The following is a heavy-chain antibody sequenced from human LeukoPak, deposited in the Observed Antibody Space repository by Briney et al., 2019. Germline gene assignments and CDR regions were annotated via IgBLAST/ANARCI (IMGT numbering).Heavy chain of an antibody. CDR1: RYTFTGYY. V-gene: IGHV1-2*02. J-gene: IGHJ3*02. Sequence: ASVKVSCKASRYTFTGYYMHWVRQAPGQGLEWMGWINPNSGGTNYAQKFQGRVTMTRDTSISTAYMELSRLRSDDTAVYYCARTGIAVAGTEAFDIWGQGTMVTVSS. D-gene: IGHD6-19*01. CDR3: ARTGIAVAGTEAFDI. CDR2: INPNSGGT.